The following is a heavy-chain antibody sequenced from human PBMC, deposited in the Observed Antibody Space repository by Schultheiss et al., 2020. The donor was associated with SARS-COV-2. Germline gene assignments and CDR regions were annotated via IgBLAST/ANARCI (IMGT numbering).Heavy chain of an antibody. CDR2: INPSGGST. V-gene: IGHV1-46*01. D-gene: IGHD6-13*01. Sequence: ASVKVSCKASGYTFTSYYMHWVRQAPGQGLEWMGIINPSGGSTSYAQKFQGRVTMTRDTSTSTAYMELSSLRSEDTAVYYCARGLSSSWDRYYYYGMDVWGQGTTVTVSS. CDR3: ARGLSSSWDRYYYYGMDV. J-gene: IGHJ6*02. CDR1: GYTFTSYY.